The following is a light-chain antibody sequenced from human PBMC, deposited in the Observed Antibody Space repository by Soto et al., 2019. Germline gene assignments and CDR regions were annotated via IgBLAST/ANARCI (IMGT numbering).Light chain of an antibody. CDR1: QTISSW. CDR3: QHYNSYSEG. CDR2: KAS. Sequence: DIQMTQSPSTLSGSVGDRVTITCRASQTISSWLAWYQQKPGKAPKLLIYKASTLKSGVPSRFSGSGSGTEFPLTISSLQPDDFATYYCQHYNSYSEGFGQGTKVELK. V-gene: IGKV1-5*03. J-gene: IGKJ1*01.